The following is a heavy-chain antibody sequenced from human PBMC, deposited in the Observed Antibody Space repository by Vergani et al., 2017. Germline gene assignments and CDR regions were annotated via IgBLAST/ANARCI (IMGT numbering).Heavy chain of an antibody. CDR1: GGTFSSYA. CDR3: ARELVCTSCYSFAFDI. D-gene: IGHD2-2*02. Sequence: QVQLVQSGAEVKKPGSSVKVSCKASGGTFSSYAISWVRQAPGQGLEWMGRIIPILGTANYAQKFQGRVTITADESTSTAYMELSSLRSEDTAVYYCARELVCTSCYSFAFDIWGQGTMVTVSS. V-gene: IGHV1-69*11. CDR2: IIPILGTA. J-gene: IGHJ3*02.